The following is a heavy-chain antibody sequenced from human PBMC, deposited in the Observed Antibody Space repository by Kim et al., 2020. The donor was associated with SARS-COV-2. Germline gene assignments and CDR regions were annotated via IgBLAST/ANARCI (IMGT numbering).Heavy chain of an antibody. Sequence: SLKSRVTISVDTSKSQFSLKRGSVTAADTAVYYCAGIVVVPAATFDAFDIWGQGTMVTVSS. CDR3: AGIVVVPAATFDAFDI. D-gene: IGHD2-2*01. V-gene: IGHV4-39*07. J-gene: IGHJ3*02.